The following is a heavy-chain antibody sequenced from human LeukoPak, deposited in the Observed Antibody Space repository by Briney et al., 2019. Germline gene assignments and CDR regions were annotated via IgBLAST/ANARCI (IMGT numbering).Heavy chain of an antibody. CDR2: TSSGGGAN. J-gene: IGHJ4*02. D-gene: IGHD3-16*01. CDR1: GFNLRDYT. CDR3: ARDLGARGY. Sequence: PGGSLRLSCTTSGFNLRDYTMNWVRQAPGKRLEWLASTSSGGGANFYADSVKGRFSISRDNGENSVYLQMNSLRAEDSAIYYCARDLGARGYWGQGTLVTVSS. V-gene: IGHV3-21*01.